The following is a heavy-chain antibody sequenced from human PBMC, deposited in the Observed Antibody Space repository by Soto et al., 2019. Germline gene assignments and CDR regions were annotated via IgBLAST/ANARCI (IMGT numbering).Heavy chain of an antibody. D-gene: IGHD1-1*01. CDR3: AKVHGYPRYYYYYYMDV. CDR1: GFTFSSYA. J-gene: IGHJ6*03. V-gene: IGHV3-23*01. Sequence: EVQLLESGGGLVQPGGSLRLSCAASGFTFSSYAMSWVRQAPGKGLEWVSAISGSGGSTYYADSVKGRFTISRDNSKNTLYLQMTSLRAEDTAVYYCAKVHGYPRYYYYYYMDVWGKGTTVTVSS. CDR2: ISGSGGST.